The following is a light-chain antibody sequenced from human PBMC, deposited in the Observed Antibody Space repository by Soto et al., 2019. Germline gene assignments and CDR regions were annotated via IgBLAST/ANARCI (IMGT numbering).Light chain of an antibody. CDR1: QNIDTY. CDR3: QQRYSSPPT. CDR2: DAA. V-gene: IGKV1-39*01. J-gene: IGKJ1*01. Sequence: DIPMTQSPPALSASVGDRVTITCRASQNIDTYLNWYHQKPGKAPELLIHDAASLQSGVTSRFSGSGSGTDFTLTISSLQPEDFAVYYCQQRYSSPPTFGQGTKVEIK.